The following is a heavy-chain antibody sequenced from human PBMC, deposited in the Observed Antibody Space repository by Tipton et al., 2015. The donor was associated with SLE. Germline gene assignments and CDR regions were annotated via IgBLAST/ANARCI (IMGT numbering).Heavy chain of an antibody. Sequence: TLSLTCTVSGGSISSDNWWSWVRQPPGKGLEWIGSIYHSGSTYYNPSLKSRVTISVDTSKNQFSLKLSSVTAADTAVYYCARDTVSYYYDSSGLDYWGQGTLLTVSS. J-gene: IGHJ4*02. D-gene: IGHD3-22*01. CDR3: ARDTVSYYYDSSGLDY. V-gene: IGHV4-4*02. CDR1: GGSISSDNW. CDR2: IYHSGST.